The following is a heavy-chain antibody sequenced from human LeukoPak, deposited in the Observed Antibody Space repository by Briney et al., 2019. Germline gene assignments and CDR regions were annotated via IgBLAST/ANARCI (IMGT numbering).Heavy chain of an antibody. CDR2: IYYGGST. J-gene: IGHJ4*02. CDR1: GDSISSGSYY. V-gene: IGHV4-39*07. Sequence: SETLSLTCNVSGDSISSGSYYWDWIRQPPGKGLEWIANIYYGGSTYYNPSLKSRVTISVDTSKNQFSLKLSAVTAADTAVYYCARDYAYGDYYFDYWGQGTLVTVSS. D-gene: IGHD4-17*01. CDR3: ARDYAYGDYYFDY.